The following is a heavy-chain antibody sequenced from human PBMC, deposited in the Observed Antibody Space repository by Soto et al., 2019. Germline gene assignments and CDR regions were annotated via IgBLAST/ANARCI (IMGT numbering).Heavy chain of an antibody. J-gene: IGHJ5*02. Sequence: GASVKVSCKASGGTFSSYAISWVRQAPGQGLEWMGGIIPIFSTANYAQKFQGRVTITADESTSTAYMELSSLRSEDTAVYYCARVVGALGHWFDPWGQGTLVTVSS. D-gene: IGHD1-26*01. V-gene: IGHV1-69*13. CDR3: ARVVGALGHWFDP. CDR2: IIPIFSTA. CDR1: GGTFSSYA.